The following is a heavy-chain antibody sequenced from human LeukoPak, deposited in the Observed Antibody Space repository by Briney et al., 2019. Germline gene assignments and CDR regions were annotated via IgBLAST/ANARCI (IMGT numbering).Heavy chain of an antibody. D-gene: IGHD3-16*01. CDR2: ISSSSSYI. CDR3: ARDTGTPFEGFDY. Sequence: GGSLRLSCAAFGFTFSSYSMNWVRQAPGKGLEWVSSISSSSSYIYYADSVKGRFTIPRDNAKNSLYLQMNSLRAEDTAVYYCARDTGTPFEGFDYWGQGTLVTVSS. V-gene: IGHV3-21*01. J-gene: IGHJ4*02. CDR1: GFTFSSYS.